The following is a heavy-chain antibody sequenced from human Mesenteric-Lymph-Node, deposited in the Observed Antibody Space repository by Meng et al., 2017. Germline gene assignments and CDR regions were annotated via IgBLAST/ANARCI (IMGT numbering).Heavy chain of an antibody. CDR3: ARDFSPSIGGGKFDH. J-gene: IGHJ4*02. D-gene: IGHD6-6*01. Sequence: QVQLVQPGTEVKKPGASVKVSCKASGYDFSGFLMQWVRQAPGQRLEWMGRINPHTGGADYARNFQGRVTLTRDKSINTAYLELSRLTSDDTAVYYCARDFSPSIGGGKFDHWGQGTLVTVSS. CDR1: GYDFSGFL. CDR2: INPHTGGA. V-gene: IGHV1-2*06.